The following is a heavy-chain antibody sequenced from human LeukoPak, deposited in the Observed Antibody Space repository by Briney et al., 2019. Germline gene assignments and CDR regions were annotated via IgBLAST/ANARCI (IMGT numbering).Heavy chain of an antibody. V-gene: IGHV3-21*01. D-gene: IGHD4-17*01. CDR2: ISSSSSYI. CDR3: ARVGPTTGDY. Sequence: PGGSLRLSCAASGFTFSRYSMNWVRQAPGKGLEWVSSISSSSSYIYYADSVKGRFTISRDNAKNSLYLQMNSLRAEDTAVCYCARVGPTTGDYWGQGTLVTVSS. J-gene: IGHJ4*02. CDR1: GFTFSRYS.